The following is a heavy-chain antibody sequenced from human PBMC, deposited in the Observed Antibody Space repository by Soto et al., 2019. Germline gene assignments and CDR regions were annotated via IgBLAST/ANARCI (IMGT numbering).Heavy chain of an antibody. J-gene: IGHJ6*02. CDR2: ISAYNGNT. V-gene: IGHV1-18*01. D-gene: IGHD2-15*01. CDR1: GYTFTSCG. Sequence: GASVKVSCKASGYTFTSCGISWVRQAPGQGLEWMGWISAYNGNTNYAQKLQGRVTMTTDTSTSTAYMELRSLRSDDTAVYYCARDWIVVVVAAKPYYYYYGMDVWGQGTTVTVSS. CDR3: ARDWIVVVVAAKPYYYYYGMDV.